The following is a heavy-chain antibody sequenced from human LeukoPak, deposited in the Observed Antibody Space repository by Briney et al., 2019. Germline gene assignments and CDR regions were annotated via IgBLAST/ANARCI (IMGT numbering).Heavy chain of an antibody. J-gene: IGHJ4*02. Sequence: RSSETLSLTCAVYGGSFSGYYWSWIRQPPGKGLEWIGEINHSGSTNYNPSLKSRATISVDTSKNQFSLKLSSVTAADTAVYYCARGAYYYDSSGYRSRIGFDYWGQGTLVTVSS. D-gene: IGHD3-22*01. CDR1: GGSFSGYY. V-gene: IGHV4-34*01. CDR3: ARGAYYYDSSGYRSRIGFDY. CDR2: INHSGST.